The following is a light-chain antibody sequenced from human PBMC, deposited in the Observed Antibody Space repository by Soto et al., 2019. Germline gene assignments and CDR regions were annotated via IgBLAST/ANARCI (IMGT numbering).Light chain of an antibody. CDR1: QSVSNNY. J-gene: IGKJ1*01. Sequence: EIVLTQSPGTLSLSPGERATLSCRASQSVSNNYLAWYQQKPGQAPRLLIYGASNRATGIPDRFSVSESGTDFTLTISRLEPGDFAVYDCQQYGSSGTFGQGTKVDIK. CDR3: QQYGSSGT. CDR2: GAS. V-gene: IGKV3-20*01.